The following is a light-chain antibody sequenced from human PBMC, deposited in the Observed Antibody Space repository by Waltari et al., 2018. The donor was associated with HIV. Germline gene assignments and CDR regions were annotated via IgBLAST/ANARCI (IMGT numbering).Light chain of an antibody. CDR2: SAF. J-gene: IGKJ4*01. Sequence: DIQLTQSPSFLSASVGDRVTITCRASQDINYYLAWSQQKPGKAPKVLIYSAFTLQSGVPSRFSGSGSGTEFTLTISSLQPEDFATYYCQQFKSYPLTFGGGTKVEIK. CDR3: QQFKSYPLT. V-gene: IGKV1-9*01. CDR1: QDINYY.